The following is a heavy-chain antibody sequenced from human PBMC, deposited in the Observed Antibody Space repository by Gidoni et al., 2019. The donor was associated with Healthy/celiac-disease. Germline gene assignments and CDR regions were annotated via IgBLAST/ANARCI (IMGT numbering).Heavy chain of an antibody. V-gene: IGHV1-46*03. Sequence: QVQLVQSGAEVKKPGASVTVSCKASGYTFTSYHMHWVRQAPGQGLEWMGIINPSGGSTSYAQKFQGRVTMTRDTSTSTVYMELSSLRSEDTAVYYCARDLIHENYDSSGYYGMDVWGQGTTVTVSS. J-gene: IGHJ6*02. CDR3: ARDLIHENYDSSGYYGMDV. D-gene: IGHD3-22*01. CDR2: INPSGGST. CDR1: GYTFTSYH.